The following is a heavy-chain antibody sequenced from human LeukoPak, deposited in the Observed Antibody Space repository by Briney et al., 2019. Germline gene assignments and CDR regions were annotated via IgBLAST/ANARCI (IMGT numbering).Heavy chain of an antibody. V-gene: IGHV3-7*01. CDR1: GFTLSNYW. D-gene: IGHD3-10*01. CDR2: INPDGSGK. CDR3: ARGGHRQKEF. J-gene: IGHJ4*02. Sequence: GESLRLSCAPSGFTLSNYWMTGVRQSPGRGREWVAIINPDGSGKYYVDSVKGRFTISRDNAKNSVYLQMSSLRAEDTAVYYCARGGHRQKEFWGQGTLVSVSS.